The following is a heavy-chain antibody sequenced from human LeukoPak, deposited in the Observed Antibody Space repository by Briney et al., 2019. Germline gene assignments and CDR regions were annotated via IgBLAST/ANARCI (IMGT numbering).Heavy chain of an antibody. Sequence: PSETLSLASTVAGGSISSYYCSWIRQPPGKGLEWIGYIYYSGSTNYNPCLKSRVTISVDTSKNQFSLRLSSVTAADTAVYYCASLVVPAAPYYYYYYMDVWGKGTTVTVSS. CDR2: IYYSGST. D-gene: IGHD2-2*01. V-gene: IGHV4-59*01. CDR3: ASLVVPAAPYYYYYYMDV. J-gene: IGHJ6*03. CDR1: GGSISSYY.